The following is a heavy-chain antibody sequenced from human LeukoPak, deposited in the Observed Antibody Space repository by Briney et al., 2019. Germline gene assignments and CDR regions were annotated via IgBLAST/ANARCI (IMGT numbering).Heavy chain of an antibody. CDR2: FDPEDGEI. CDR1: GYTLTELS. Sequence: ASMKVSCKVSGYTLTELSMHWVRQAPGKGLEWMGGFDPEDGEIIYAQKFQGRVTMTEDTSTDTAYMELSSLRSEDTAVYYCATGLLGIAVPLTDYWGQGTLVTVSS. CDR3: ATGLLGIAVPLTDY. J-gene: IGHJ4*02. D-gene: IGHD6-19*01. V-gene: IGHV1-24*01.